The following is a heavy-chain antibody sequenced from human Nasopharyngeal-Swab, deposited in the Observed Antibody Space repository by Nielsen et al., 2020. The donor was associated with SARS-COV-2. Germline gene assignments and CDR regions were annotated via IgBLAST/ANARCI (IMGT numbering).Heavy chain of an antibody. Sequence: GESLKISCAVSGFIVSSTYMSWVRQAPGKGLEWVSVTEIGGITHYADSVKGRFTISRDSSTNTLYLQMNSLRAEDTALYYCVREDNSGSQGGAFDIWGQGTMVTVSS. CDR3: VREDNSGSQGGAFDI. CDR2: TEIGGIT. CDR1: GFIVSSTY. V-gene: IGHV3-53*05. J-gene: IGHJ3*02. D-gene: IGHD1-26*01.